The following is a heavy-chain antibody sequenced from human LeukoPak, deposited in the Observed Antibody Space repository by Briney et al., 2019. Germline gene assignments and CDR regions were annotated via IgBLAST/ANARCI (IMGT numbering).Heavy chain of an antibody. D-gene: IGHD6-19*01. CDR2: ISGGGQYI. CDR3: ARGGYNSAFLDS. J-gene: IGHJ4*02. Sequence: PGGSLRLSCAASGFTFNSFTMNWVRQAPGKGLEWLSSISGGGQYIYYADSLKGRLTISRDNAKDSLYLQLNSLRAEDTSVYYCARGGYNSAFLDSWGQGTLVTVSS. CDR1: GFTFNSFT. V-gene: IGHV3-21*01.